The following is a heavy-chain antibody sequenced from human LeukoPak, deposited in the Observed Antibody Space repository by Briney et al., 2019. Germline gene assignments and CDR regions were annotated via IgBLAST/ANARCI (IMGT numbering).Heavy chain of an antibody. V-gene: IGHV3-23*01. Sequence: GGSLRLPCAASGFTFSSYAMSWVRQAPGKGLEWVSAISGSGGSTYYADSVKGRFTISRDNSKNTLYLQMNSLRAEDTAVYYCAKAEYGPAAIRRYYFDYWGQGTLVTVSS. J-gene: IGHJ4*02. CDR1: GFTFSSYA. D-gene: IGHD2-2*02. CDR3: AKAEYGPAAIRRYYFDY. CDR2: ISGSGGST.